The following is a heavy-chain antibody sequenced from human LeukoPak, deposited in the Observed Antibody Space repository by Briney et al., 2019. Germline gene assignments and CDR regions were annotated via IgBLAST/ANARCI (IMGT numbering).Heavy chain of an antibody. Sequence: GGSLRLSCVASGFTVSGYYMSWVRQAPGKGLEWVSVIYSGGSTYYADSVKGRFTISRDNSKNTLYLQMNSLRAEDTAVYYCAKYDILTGYYPDYWGQGTLVTVSS. J-gene: IGHJ4*02. CDR3: AKYDILTGYYPDY. D-gene: IGHD3-9*01. V-gene: IGHV3-66*01. CDR2: IYSGGST. CDR1: GFTVSGYY.